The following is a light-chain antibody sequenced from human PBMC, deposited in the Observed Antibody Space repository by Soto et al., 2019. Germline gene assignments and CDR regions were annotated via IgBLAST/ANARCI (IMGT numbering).Light chain of an antibody. CDR2: GAS. CDR1: QSVSSSY. J-gene: IGKJ3*01. CDR3: QQYGSSPFT. Sequence: EIVLTQSPGTLSLSPGERATLSCRASQSVSSSYLAWYQQKPGHAPRLLIYGASSRATGIPDTFSGSGSGTDFTLSISRLEPEDFTVDFCQQYGSSPFTFGPGTIGIIK. V-gene: IGKV3-20*01.